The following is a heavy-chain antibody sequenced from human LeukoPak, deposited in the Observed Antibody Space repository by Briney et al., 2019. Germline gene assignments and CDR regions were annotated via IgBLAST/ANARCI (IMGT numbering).Heavy chain of an antibody. D-gene: IGHD3-10*01. CDR1: GYTFTGYY. Sequence: ASVKVSCKASGYTFTGYYMHWVRQAPGQGLEWMGWINPNSGGTNYAQKFQGRVTMTRDTSISTAYMDLIRLTSDDTAMYYCARSFGENRRPLHWGQGTLVTVSS. J-gene: IGHJ4*02. CDR3: ARSFGENRRPLH. V-gene: IGHV1-2*02. CDR2: INPNSGGT.